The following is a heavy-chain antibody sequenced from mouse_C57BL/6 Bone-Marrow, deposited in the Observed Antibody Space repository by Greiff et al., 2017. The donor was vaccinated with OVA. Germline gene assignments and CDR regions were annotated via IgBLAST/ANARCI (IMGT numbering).Heavy chain of an antibody. CDR1: GYTFTSYW. CDR3: ERELGCGDYFDY. D-gene: IGHD4-1*01. Sequence: VQLQQPGAELVRPGSSVKLSCKASGYTFTSYWMHWVKQRPIQGLEWIGNIDPSDSETHYNQKFKDKATLTVDKSSSTAYMQLSSLTSEDSAVYYCERELGCGDYFDYWGQGTTLTVSS. V-gene: IGHV1-52*01. CDR2: IDPSDSET. J-gene: IGHJ2*01.